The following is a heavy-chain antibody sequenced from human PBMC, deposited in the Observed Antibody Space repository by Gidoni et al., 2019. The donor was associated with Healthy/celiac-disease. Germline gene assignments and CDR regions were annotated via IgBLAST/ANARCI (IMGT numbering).Heavy chain of an antibody. D-gene: IGHD2-15*01. CDR3: ARQATPKYWYFDL. CDR1: GGSIRSSSYY. V-gene: IGHV4-39*01. Sequence: QLQLQESGPGLVKPSETLSLTCTVSGGSIRSSSYYWGWIRQPPGKGLEWIGSIYYSGSTYYNPSLKSRVTISVDTSKNQFSLKLSSVTAADTAVYYCARQATPKYWYFDLWGRGTLVTVSS. J-gene: IGHJ2*01. CDR2: IYYSGST.